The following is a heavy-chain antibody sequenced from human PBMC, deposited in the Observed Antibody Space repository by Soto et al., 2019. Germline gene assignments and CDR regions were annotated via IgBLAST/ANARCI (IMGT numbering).Heavy chain of an antibody. J-gene: IGHJ4*02. CDR3: ARGVRNNYGYLPDH. Sequence: PGGSLRLSCAASGFTFSSYAMSWVRQTPGKGLEWVSAISGSGDSTYYADSVKGRFTISRDNSKNTLYLQMNSLRAEDTAVYYCARGVRNNYGYLPDHWGQGTLVTVSS. CDR2: ISGSGDST. CDR1: GFTFSSYA. V-gene: IGHV3-23*01. D-gene: IGHD5-18*01.